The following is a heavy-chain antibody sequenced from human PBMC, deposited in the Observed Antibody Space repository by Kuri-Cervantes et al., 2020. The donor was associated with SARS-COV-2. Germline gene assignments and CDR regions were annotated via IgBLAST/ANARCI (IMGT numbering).Heavy chain of an antibody. CDR2: IVVGSGNT. CDR3: AAALIDAFDI. J-gene: IGHJ3*02. CDR1: GFTFTSSA. V-gene: IGHV1-58*02. Sequence: SVISCKASGFTFTSSAMQWVRQARGQRLEWIGWIVVGSGNTNYAQKFQERVTITRDMSTSTAHMELSSLRSEDMAVYYCAAALIDAFDIWGQGTMVTVSS.